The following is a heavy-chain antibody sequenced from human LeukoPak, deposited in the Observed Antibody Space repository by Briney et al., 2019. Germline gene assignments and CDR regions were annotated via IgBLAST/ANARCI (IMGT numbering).Heavy chain of an antibody. V-gene: IGHV4-39*01. D-gene: IGHD6-19*01. CDR1: GGSISSSSYY. Sequence: SETLSLTCTVSGGSISSSSYYWGWIRQPPGKGLEWIGSIYYSGSTYYNPSPKSRVTISVDTSKNQFSLKLSSVTAADTAVYYCARQGFSGWTQFDYWGQGTLVTVSS. J-gene: IGHJ4*02. CDR3: ARQGFSGWTQFDY. CDR2: IYYSGST.